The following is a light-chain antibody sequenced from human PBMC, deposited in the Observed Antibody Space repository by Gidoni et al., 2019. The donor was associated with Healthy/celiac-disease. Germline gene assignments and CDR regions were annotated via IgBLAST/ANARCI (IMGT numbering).Light chain of an antibody. J-gene: IGKJ1*01. CDR1: QSVLYSSHNKNY. CDR3: QQYYSTPQT. CDR2: WAS. V-gene: IGKV4-1*01. Sequence: DVVMTQPPDSLAVSLGERATINCKSSQSVLYSSHNKNYLAWYQQKPGQPPKLLIYWASTRESGVPDRFSGSGSGTDFTLTISSLQAEDVAVYYCQQYYSTPQTFGQXTKVEIK.